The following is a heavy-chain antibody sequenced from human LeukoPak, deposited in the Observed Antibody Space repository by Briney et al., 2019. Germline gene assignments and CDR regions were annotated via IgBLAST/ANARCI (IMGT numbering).Heavy chain of an antibody. CDR2: IYSGGST. CDR3: ARRAGDYSHPYDY. V-gene: IGHV3-53*01. Sequence: GGSLRLSCAASGLTVSSNCMSWVRQAPGKGLEWVSFIYSGGSTYYTDSVKGRFTISRDNSKDTLYLQMNSLRAEDTAVYYCARRAGDYSHPYDYWGQGILVTVSS. D-gene: IGHD3-22*01. J-gene: IGHJ4*02. CDR1: GLTVSSNC.